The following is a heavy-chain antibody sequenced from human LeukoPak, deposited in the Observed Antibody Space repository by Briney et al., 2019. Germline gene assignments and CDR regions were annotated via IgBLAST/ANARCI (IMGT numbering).Heavy chain of an antibody. CDR3: ARGDSSGYQRNTKLDY. CDR2: IGTAGDI. V-gene: IGHV3-13*01. D-gene: IGHD3-22*01. CDR1: GFTFSSYD. J-gene: IGHJ4*02. Sequence: QTGGSLRLSCAASGFTFSSYDMYWVRQTTGKGLEWVSVIGTAGDIYYPGSVKGRFTISRENAKNSLYLQMNSLRAGDTAVYYCARGDSSGYQRNTKLDYWGQGTLVTVSS.